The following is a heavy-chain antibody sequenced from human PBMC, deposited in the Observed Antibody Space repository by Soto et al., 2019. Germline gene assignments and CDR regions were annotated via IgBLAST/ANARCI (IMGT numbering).Heavy chain of an antibody. J-gene: IGHJ6*02. V-gene: IGHV4-39*01. CDR3: ATNYAYYYYYGMDV. CDR2: IYYSGST. D-gene: IGHD4-4*01. Sequence: PSETLSLTCTVSGGSISSSSYYWGWIRQPPGKGLEWIGSIYYSGSTYYNPSPKSRVTISVDTSKNQFSLKLSSVTAADTAVYYCATNYAYYYYYGMDVWGQGTTVTVSS. CDR1: GGSISSSSYY.